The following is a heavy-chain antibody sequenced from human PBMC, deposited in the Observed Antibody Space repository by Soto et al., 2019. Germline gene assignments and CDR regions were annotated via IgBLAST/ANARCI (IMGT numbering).Heavy chain of an antibody. D-gene: IGHD5-12*01. Sequence: QVQLVQSGAEMKKPGASVKVSCKASGYTFTSYGINWVRQAPGQGLEWMGWISAYNGNTNYAQKFQGRVTMTTDTSTGTAYMELRRLKSDDTAVYYCARDFVPAYSGYSDYWGQGTLVTVSS. CDR2: ISAYNGNT. V-gene: IGHV1-18*01. CDR3: ARDFVPAYSGYSDY. CDR1: GYTFTSYG. J-gene: IGHJ4*02.